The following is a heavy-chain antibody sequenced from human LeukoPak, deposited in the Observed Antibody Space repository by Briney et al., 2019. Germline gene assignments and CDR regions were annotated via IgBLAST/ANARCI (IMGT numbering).Heavy chain of an antibody. D-gene: IGHD4-17*01. CDR1: GFTFSTYV. CDR3: AKGVSSYGEYGDVGY. CDR2: IRYDGTNK. Sequence: PGGSLRLSCAASGFTFSTYVMHWVRQAPGKGLEWVAFIRYDGTNKYYADSVKGRFTISRDNSKNTLYLQMNSLRAEDTAVYYCAKGVSSYGEYGDVGYWGQGTLVTVSS. V-gene: IGHV3-30*02. J-gene: IGHJ4*02.